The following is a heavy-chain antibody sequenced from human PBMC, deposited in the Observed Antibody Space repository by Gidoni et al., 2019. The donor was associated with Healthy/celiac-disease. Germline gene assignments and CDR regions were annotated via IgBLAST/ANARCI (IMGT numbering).Heavy chain of an antibody. CDR1: GFPFSSYC. CDR2: IWYDGSNK. D-gene: IGHD3-9*01. CDR3: ARDGGTYYDILTGRYYYYYGMDV. J-gene: IGHJ6*02. V-gene: IGHV3-33*01. Sequence: QVPLVESGGGVVQPGRSLRLSCAASGFPFSSYCLPWVPQAPGKGLEWVAVIWYDGSNKDYADSAKGRFTISRDNSKNTLYLQMNSLRAEDTAVYYCARDGGTYYDILTGRYYYYYGMDVWGQGTTVTVSS.